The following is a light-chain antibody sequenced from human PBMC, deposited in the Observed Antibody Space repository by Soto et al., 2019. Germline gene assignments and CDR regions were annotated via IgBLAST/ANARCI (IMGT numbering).Light chain of an antibody. V-gene: IGLV2-8*01. CDR2: EVS. Sequence: QSALTQPPSSSGSPGQSVTLSCTGTSSDVGGYNSVSWYQHHPRKAPKLMIYEVSKRPSGVPDRFSGSKSANTASLTVSGLQAEDEADYYCSSYAGSNNYVFGTGTKLTVL. J-gene: IGLJ1*01. CDR3: SSYAGSNNYV. CDR1: SSDVGGYNS.